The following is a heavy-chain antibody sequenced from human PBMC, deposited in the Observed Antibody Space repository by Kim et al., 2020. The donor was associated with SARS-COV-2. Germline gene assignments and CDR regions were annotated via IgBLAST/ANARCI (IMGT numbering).Heavy chain of an antibody. CDR1: GGSFSGYY. Sequence: SETLSLTCAVYGGSFSGYYWSWIRQPPGKGLEWIGEINHSGSTNYNPSLKSRVTISVDTSKNQFSLKLSSVTAADTAVYYCARGVPMIPLLWFGEVWFDPWGQGTLVTVSS. CDR3: ARGVPMIPLLWFGEVWFDP. D-gene: IGHD3-10*01. V-gene: IGHV4-34*01. CDR2: INHSGST. J-gene: IGHJ5*02.